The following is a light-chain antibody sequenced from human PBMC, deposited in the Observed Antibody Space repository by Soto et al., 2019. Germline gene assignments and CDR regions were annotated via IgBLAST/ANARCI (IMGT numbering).Light chain of an antibody. CDR3: QQYNNWWT. Sequence: ERVMTQPPATLSVSPGEGPTLSFRASQSVSSKLAWYQQKPGQAPRLLIYGASTRATGISARFSGSGSGTEFTLTISSLQSEDFGVYYCQQYNNWWTFGQGTTVDI. J-gene: IGKJ1*01. CDR1: QSVSSK. V-gene: IGKV3-15*01. CDR2: GAS.